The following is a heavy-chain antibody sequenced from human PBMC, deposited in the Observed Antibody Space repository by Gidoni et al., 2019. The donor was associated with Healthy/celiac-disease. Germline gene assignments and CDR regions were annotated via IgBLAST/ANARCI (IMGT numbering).Heavy chain of an antibody. CDR2: ISSSSSTI. J-gene: IGHJ6*02. V-gene: IGHV3-48*02. CDR1: GFTFSSYS. D-gene: IGHD2-15*01. Sequence: EVQLVESGGGLVQPGGSLSLSCAASGFTFSSYSMTWFRQAPGKGLEWVSYISSSSSTIYYADSVKGRFTISRDNAKNSLYLQMNSLRDEDTAVYYCARDRDCSGGSCPLYYYYGMDVWGQGTTVTVSS. CDR3: ARDRDCSGGSCPLYYYYGMDV.